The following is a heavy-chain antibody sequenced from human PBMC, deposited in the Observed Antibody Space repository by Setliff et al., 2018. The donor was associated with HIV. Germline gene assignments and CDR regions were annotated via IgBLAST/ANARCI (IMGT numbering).Heavy chain of an antibody. Sequence: SGPTLVNPTETLTLTCTASGFSLSNTGMGVSWIRQPPGKALEWLAHIFSNDEKSYSTSLKSRLTVSKDTSKSQVVLTMTNMDPVDTATYYCARTPTNDYGSWTYYFDYWGQGTLVTVSS. CDR1: GFSLSNTGMG. CDR3: ARTPTNDYGSWTYYFDY. D-gene: IGHD3-10*01. CDR2: IFSNDEK. J-gene: IGHJ4*02. V-gene: IGHV2-26*01.